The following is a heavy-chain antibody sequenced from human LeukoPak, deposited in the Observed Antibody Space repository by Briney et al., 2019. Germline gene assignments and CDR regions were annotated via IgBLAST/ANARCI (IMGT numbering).Heavy chain of an antibody. V-gene: IGHV3-33*08. CDR3: ARQIAYYYDSSGYYTTDY. CDR2: IYYDGSDK. D-gene: IGHD3-22*01. CDR1: GFTFSSYG. J-gene: IGHJ4*02. Sequence: GGSLRLSCAASGFTFSSYGMHWVRQAPGKGLEWVAIIYYDGSDKYYADSVKGRFTISRDNSKDTLYLQMNSLRAEDTAVYYCARQIAYYYDSSGYYTTDYWGQGTLVAVSS.